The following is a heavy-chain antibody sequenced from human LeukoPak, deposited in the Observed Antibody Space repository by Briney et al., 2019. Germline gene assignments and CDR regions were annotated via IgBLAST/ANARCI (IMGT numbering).Heavy chain of an antibody. CDR2: ISYDGSHT. CDR3: AREEQELVRDYYYYMDV. CDR1: GFIFSNFA. Sequence: PGGSLRLSCAASGFIFSNFAMHWVRQAPGKGLEWVALISYDGSHTYYADSMKGRITISRDNSRNVLYLQMTSLSGDDSAVYYCAREEQELVRDYYYYMDVWGKGTTVTVSS. V-gene: IGHV3-30*01. D-gene: IGHD6-13*01. J-gene: IGHJ6*03.